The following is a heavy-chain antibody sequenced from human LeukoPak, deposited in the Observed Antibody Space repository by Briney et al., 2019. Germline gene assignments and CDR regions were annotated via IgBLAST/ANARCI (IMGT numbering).Heavy chain of an antibody. J-gene: IGHJ5*02. CDR2: IYYSGST. CDR1: GGSISSNSYY. V-gene: IGHV4-61*05. Sequence: SETLSLTCTVSGGSISSNSYYWGWIRQPPGKGLEWIGYIYYSGSTNYNPSLTSRVTISVDTSKNQFSLKLSSVTAADTAVYYCARGVGGYCSGGSCYSAPNWFDPWAQGTLVIVSS. CDR3: ARGVGGYCSGGSCYSAPNWFDP. D-gene: IGHD2-15*01.